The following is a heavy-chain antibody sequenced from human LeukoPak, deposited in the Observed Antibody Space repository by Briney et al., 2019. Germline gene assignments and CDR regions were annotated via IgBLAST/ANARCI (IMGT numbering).Heavy chain of an antibody. CDR1: GYTFTSYY. J-gene: IGHJ5*02. V-gene: IGHV1-46*01. Sequence: ASVKVSCKASGYTFTSYYIHWVRQAPGQGLEWMGLINPSGGSTNYAQKFQGRVTMTRDTSKHQFSLKLSSATAADTAVYYCASQILIMITPLDPWGQGTLVTVSS. D-gene: IGHD3-16*01. CDR2: INPSGGST. CDR3: ASQILIMITPLDP.